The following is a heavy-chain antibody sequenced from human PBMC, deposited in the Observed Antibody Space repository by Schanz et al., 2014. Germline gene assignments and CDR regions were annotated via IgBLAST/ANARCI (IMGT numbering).Heavy chain of an antibody. CDR2: INTGVNT. CDR3: ARGGFFDSTSFDS. D-gene: IGHD2-2*01. Sequence: EVQLLESGGGLVQPGGSLRLSCAASGFTFGDYAMTWVRQAPGKGLEWVSAINTGVNTYYADSVRGRFTMSRDNSKNTLYLQMNSLRAEDTAVYYCARGGFFDSTSFDSWGQGTLVTVSS. V-gene: IGHV3-23*01. CDR1: GFTFGDYA. J-gene: IGHJ4*02.